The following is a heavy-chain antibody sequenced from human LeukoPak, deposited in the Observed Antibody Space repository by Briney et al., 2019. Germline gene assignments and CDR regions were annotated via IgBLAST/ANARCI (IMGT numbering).Heavy chain of an antibody. Sequence: GGSLRLSCAAPGFIHGKHAMRWVRQAPGKGVEWVPDIRSDDVTTHYADSVKGRFTISRDRSKNTLYLQMNSLRAEDTAVYYCAKDLVLPSYQPFDYWGQGTLVTVSS. J-gene: IGHJ4*02. V-gene: IGHV3-23*01. CDR2: IRSDDVTT. CDR3: AKDLVLPSYQPFDY. CDR1: GFIHGKHA. D-gene: IGHD3-9*01.